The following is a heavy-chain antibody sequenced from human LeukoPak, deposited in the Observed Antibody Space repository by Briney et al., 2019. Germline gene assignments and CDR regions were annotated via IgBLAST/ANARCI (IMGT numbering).Heavy chain of an antibody. CDR1: GYTLTELS. J-gene: IGHJ5*02. V-gene: IGHV1-24*01. CDR2: FDPEDGET. D-gene: IGHD2-8*01. CDR3: ATGGTHCTNGVCYGEWFDP. Sequence: GASVKVSCKVSGYTLTELSMHWVRQAPGKGLEWMGGFDPEDGETIYAQKFQGRVTMTEDTSTDTAYMELSRLRSEDTAVYYCATGGTHCTNGVCYGEWFDPWGQGTLVTVSS.